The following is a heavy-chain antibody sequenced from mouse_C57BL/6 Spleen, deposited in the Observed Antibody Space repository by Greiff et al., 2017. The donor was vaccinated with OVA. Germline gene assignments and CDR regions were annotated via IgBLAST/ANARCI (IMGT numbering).Heavy chain of an antibody. Sequence: QVQLKESGPGLVAPSQSLSITCTVSGFSLTSYGVHWVRQPPGKGLEWLVVIWSDGSTTYNSALKSRLSISKDNPKSQVFLKMNSLQTDDTAMYYCARHAMVTNYYAMDYWGQGTSVTVSS. D-gene: IGHD2-3*01. J-gene: IGHJ4*01. V-gene: IGHV2-6-1*01. CDR1: GFSLTSYG. CDR3: ARHAMVTNYYAMDY. CDR2: IWSDGST.